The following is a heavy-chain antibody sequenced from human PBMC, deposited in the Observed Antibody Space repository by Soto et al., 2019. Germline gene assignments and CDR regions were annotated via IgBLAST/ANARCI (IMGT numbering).Heavy chain of an antibody. D-gene: IGHD3-9*01. J-gene: IGHJ6*02. CDR3: ARDEYYDILTGYYLAYGMDV. CDR1: GYTFTSYG. V-gene: IGHV1-18*01. CDR2: ISAYNGNT. Sequence: QVQLVQSGAEVKKPGASVKVSCKASGYTFTSYGISWVRQAPGQGLEWMGWISAYNGNTNYAQKLQGRVTMTTDTSTSTAYMELRSLRSDDTAVYYCARDEYYDILTGYYLAYGMDVWGQGTTVTVSS.